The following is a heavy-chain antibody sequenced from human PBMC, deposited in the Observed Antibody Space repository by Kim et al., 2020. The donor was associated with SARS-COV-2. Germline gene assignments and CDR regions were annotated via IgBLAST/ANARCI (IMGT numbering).Heavy chain of an antibody. CDR3: AKVESGQLGDYAPDIEY. V-gene: IGHV3-23*01. D-gene: IGHD4-17*01. Sequence: GKGRFPTSRDNSKNTLYLQMNSLRAEDTAVYYCAKVESGQLGDYAPDIEYWGQGTLVTVSS. J-gene: IGHJ4*02.